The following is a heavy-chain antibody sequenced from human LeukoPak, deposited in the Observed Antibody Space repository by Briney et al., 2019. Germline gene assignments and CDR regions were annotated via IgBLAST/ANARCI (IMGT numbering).Heavy chain of an antibody. D-gene: IGHD2-15*01. CDR2: IIPILGIA. CDR1: GGTFSSYA. Sequence: GASVKVSCKASGGTFSSYAISWVRQAPGQGLEWMGRIIPILGIANYAQKFQGRVTITADESTSTAYMELSSLRSEDTAVYYCAREPPGVVVVAATYFDYWGQGTLVTVSS. J-gene: IGHJ4*02. V-gene: IGHV1-69*04. CDR3: AREPPGVVVVAATYFDY.